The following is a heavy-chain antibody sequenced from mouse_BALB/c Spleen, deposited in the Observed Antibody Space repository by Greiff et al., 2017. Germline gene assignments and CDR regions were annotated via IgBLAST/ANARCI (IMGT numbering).Heavy chain of an antibody. CDR3: ARDYGYGERAMDY. CDR1: GFSLTSYG. J-gene: IGHJ4*01. V-gene: IGHV2-9*02. Sequence: VKLQESGPGLVAPSQSLSITCTVSGFSLTSYGVHWVRQPPGKGLEWLGVIWAGGSSNYNSALMSRLSISKDNSKSQVFLKMNSLQTDDTAMYYCARDYGYGERAMDYWGQGTSVTVSS. D-gene: IGHD1-2*01. CDR2: IWAGGSS.